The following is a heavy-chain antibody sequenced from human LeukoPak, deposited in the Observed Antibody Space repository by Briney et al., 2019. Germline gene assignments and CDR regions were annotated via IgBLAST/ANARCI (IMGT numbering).Heavy chain of an antibody. CDR1: GGSINSHY. Sequence: PSETLSLTCIVSGGSINSHYWSWIRQPPGKGLEWIGDIHYTGTTKYNPSVKSRVTISIDTSKNQFSLKLSSVTAADTAVYYCARAAGRGSYYNGHWFDPWGQGTLVTVSS. CDR2: IHYTGTT. D-gene: IGHD3-10*01. J-gene: IGHJ5*02. V-gene: IGHV4-59*11. CDR3: ARAAGRGSYYNGHWFDP.